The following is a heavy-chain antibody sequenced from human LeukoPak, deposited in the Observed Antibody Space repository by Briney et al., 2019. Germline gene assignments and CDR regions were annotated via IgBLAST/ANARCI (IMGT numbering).Heavy chain of an antibody. CDR3: SGNADS. Sequence: PGGSLRLSCAASGFTFSIFEMNWVRQAPGKGLEWVSYISSGGNIMYYADSVKGRFTISRDNAKNSLSLQMNSLRAEDTAVYYCSGNADSWGQGTLVTVSS. V-gene: IGHV3-48*03. CDR2: ISSGGNIM. CDR1: GFTFSIFE. J-gene: IGHJ4*02.